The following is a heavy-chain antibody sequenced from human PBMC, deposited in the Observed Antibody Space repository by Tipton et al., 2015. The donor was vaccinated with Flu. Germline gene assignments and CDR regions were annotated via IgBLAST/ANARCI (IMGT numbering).Heavy chain of an antibody. V-gene: IGHV1-69*01. CDR3: AREKSEYQLLYSPWFDP. D-gene: IGHD2-2*02. J-gene: IGHJ5*02. CDR2: IIPIFGTA. CDR1: GGTFSSYA. Sequence: QVQLVQSGPEVKKPGSSVKVSCKASGGTFSSYAISWVRQAPGQGLEWMGGIIPIFGTANYAQKFQGRVTITADESTSTAYMELSSLRSEDTAVYYCAREKSEYQLLYSPWFDPWGQGTLVTVSS.